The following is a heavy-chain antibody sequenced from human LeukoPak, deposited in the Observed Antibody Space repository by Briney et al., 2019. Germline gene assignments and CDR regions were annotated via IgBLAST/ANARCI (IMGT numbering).Heavy chain of an antibody. D-gene: IGHD6-13*01. CDR1: GLTFSSYA. V-gene: IGHV3-23*01. CDR3: ASLRAAATGYYFDY. Sequence: AGGSLRLSCAASGLTFSSYAMSWVRQAPGKGLEWVSSLSVSGGSTYYAGSVKGRFIISRDNSKNTVYLQMNSLSAEDTAIYYCASLRAAATGYYFDYWGQGTLVTVSS. CDR2: LSVSGGST. J-gene: IGHJ4*02.